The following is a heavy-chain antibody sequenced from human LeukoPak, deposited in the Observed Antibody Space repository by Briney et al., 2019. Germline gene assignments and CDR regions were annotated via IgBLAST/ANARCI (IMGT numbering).Heavy chain of an antibody. J-gene: IGHJ4*02. CDR2: IGAYNGNT. Sequence: ASVKVSCKGSGCTFTSYGISWVRQAPGQELEWMEWIGAYNGNTNYAQKLQGRVTMTTDTSTSTAYMELRSLRSDDTAVYYCARGSYGVNRGGFAYWGQRTLVTVSS. CDR3: ARGSYGVNRGGFAY. D-gene: IGHD4-23*01. V-gene: IGHV1-18*01. CDR1: GCTFTSYG.